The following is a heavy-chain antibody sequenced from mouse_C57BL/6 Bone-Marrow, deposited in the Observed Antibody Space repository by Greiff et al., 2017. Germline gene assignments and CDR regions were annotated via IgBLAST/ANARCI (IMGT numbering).Heavy chain of an antibody. J-gene: IGHJ3*01. CDR2: IWSGGST. CDR1: GFSLTSYG. D-gene: IGHD1-1*01. V-gene: IGHV2-2*01. CDR3: ARKEYYGSWAWFAY. Sequence: VQVVESGPGLVQPSPSLSISCTVSGFSLTSYGVHWVRQSPGKGLEWMGVIWSGGSTDYNAAFISRLSISKDNSNCQVFFKMNSLQADDTAIYYGARKEYYGSWAWFAYWGQGTLVTVSA.